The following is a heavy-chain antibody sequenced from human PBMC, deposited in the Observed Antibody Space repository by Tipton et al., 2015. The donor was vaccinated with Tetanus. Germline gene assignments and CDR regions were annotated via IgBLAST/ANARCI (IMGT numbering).Heavy chain of an antibody. CDR2: TYYRSKWSN. CDR1: GDRLSSDIAA. J-gene: IGHJ4*02. D-gene: IGHD3-9*01. V-gene: IGHV6-1*01. CDR3: ARVRVGLTEPCDY. Sequence: GLVKPSQTLSVTCVISGDRLSSDIAAWYWIRQSPSRGLEWLGRTYYRSKWSNDYAVSVKSRVTITSDTSKNQFSLQLGSVTPEDTAVYYCARVRVGLTEPCDYWGQGILVTVSS.